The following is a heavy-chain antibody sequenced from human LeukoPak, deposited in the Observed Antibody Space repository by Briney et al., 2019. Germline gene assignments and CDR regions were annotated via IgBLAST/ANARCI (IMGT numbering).Heavy chain of an antibody. J-gene: IGHJ4*02. Sequence: GGSLRLCCAASGFTFSSHEMNWVRQAPGKGLEWVSYIGSGGTTISYADSVKGRFTISRDNAMNSLYLQMNSLRAEDTAVYYCAREYSGVFDYWGQGTLVTVSS. CDR3: AREYSGVFDY. CDR1: GFTFSSHE. D-gene: IGHD5-12*01. V-gene: IGHV3-48*03. CDR2: IGSGGTTI.